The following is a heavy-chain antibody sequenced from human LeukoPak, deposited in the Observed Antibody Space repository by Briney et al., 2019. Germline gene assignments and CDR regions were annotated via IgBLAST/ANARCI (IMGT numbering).Heavy chain of an antibody. Sequence: GGSLRLSCAASGFTFSSCGMHWVRQAPGKGLEWVAFIRYDGSNKYYADSVKGRFTISRDNSKNTLYLQMNSLRAEDMAVYYCAKSVTTMVRGYFGYWGQGTLFTVSS. CDR1: GFTFSSCG. J-gene: IGHJ4*02. V-gene: IGHV3-30*02. CDR3: AKSVTTMVRGYFGY. D-gene: IGHD3-10*01. CDR2: IRYDGSNK.